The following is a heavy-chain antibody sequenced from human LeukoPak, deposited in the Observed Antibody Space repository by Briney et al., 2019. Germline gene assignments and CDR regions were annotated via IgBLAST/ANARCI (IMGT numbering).Heavy chain of an antibody. Sequence: SVKVSCKASGGTFSSYAISWVRQAPGQGLEWMGGIIPIFGTANYAQKFQGRVTITTDESTSTAYMELSSLRSEDTAVYYCASRNIVVVPAAISAEYFQHWGQGTLVTVSS. J-gene: IGHJ1*01. CDR1: GGTFSSYA. CDR2: IIPIFGTA. CDR3: ASRNIVVVPAAISAEYFQH. D-gene: IGHD2-2*01. V-gene: IGHV1-69*05.